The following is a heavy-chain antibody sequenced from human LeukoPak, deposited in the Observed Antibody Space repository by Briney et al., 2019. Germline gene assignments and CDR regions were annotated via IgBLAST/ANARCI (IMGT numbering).Heavy chain of an antibody. D-gene: IGHD3-10*01. Sequence: PGGSLRLSCAASGFTFSSYAMSWVRQAPGKGLEWVSAISGSGGSTYYADSVKGRFTISRDNSKNTLYLQMNSLKTEDTAVYYCTTEGYYVSGIYWGQGTLVTVSS. CDR2: ISGSGGST. CDR3: TTEGYYVSGIY. J-gene: IGHJ4*02. CDR1: GFTFSSYA. V-gene: IGHV3-23*01.